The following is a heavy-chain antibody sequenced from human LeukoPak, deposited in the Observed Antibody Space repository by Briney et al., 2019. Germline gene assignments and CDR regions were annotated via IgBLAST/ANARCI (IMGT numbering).Heavy chain of an antibody. J-gene: IGHJ4*02. D-gene: IGHD2/OR15-2a*01. Sequence: PSETLSLTCTVSGGSISNFHWSWIRQPPGKGLEWIGYIYYSGSTNYNPSLKSRVTISVDTSKNQFSLRLSSVTAADTAVYYCARTTSFDYWGQGTLVTVSS. CDR1: GGSISNFH. CDR3: ARTTSFDY. V-gene: IGHV4-59*08. CDR2: IYYSGST.